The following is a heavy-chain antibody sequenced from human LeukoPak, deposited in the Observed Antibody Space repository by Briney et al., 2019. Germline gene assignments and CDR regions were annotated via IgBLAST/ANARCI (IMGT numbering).Heavy chain of an antibody. CDR1: GGSISSSSYY. CDR3: ARQTYDFWSGYYPYYFDY. D-gene: IGHD3-3*01. CDR2: IYYSGST. V-gene: IGHV4-39*01. Sequence: PSETLSLTCTVSGGSISSSSYYWGWIRQPPGKGLEWIGSIYYSGSTYYNPSLKSRVTISVDTSKNQFSLKLSSVTAADTAVYYCARQTYDFWSGYYPYYFDYWGQGTLVTVSS. J-gene: IGHJ4*02.